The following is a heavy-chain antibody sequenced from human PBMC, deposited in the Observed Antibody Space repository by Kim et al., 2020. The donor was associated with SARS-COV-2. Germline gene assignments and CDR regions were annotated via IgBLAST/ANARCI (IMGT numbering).Heavy chain of an antibody. D-gene: IGHD6-19*01. J-gene: IGHJ4*02. V-gene: IGHV3-9*01. CDR2: ISWNSNIV. Sequence: GGSLRLSCAASGFTFGDYAMHWVRQAPGKGLEWVAGISWNSNIVVYAESLKGRFTTSRDNAKNSLYLQMNSLRPEDTALYYCARERQWLADGAFDYWGQGNLVSVSS. CDR1: GFTFGDYA. CDR3: ARERQWLADGAFDY.